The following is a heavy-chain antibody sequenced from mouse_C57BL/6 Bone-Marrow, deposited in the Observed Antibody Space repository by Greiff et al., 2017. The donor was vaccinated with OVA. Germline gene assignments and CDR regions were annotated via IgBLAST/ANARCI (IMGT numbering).Heavy chain of an antibody. Sequence: VQLQQPGAELVKPGASVKLSCKASGYTFTSYWMHWVKQRPGQGLEWIGMIHPNSGSTNYNEKFKSKATLTVDKSSSTAYMQLSSLTSEDSAVYYCAREEIYYYGSEGAMDYWGQGTSVTVSS. D-gene: IGHD1-1*01. CDR2: IHPNSGST. J-gene: IGHJ4*01. V-gene: IGHV1-64*01. CDR1: GYTFTSYW. CDR3: AREEIYYYGSEGAMDY.